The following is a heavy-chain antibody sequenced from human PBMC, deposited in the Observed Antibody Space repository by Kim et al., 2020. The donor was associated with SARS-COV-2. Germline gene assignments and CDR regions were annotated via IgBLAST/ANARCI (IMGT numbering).Heavy chain of an antibody. D-gene: IGHD3-16*01. J-gene: IGHJ4*01. V-gene: IGHV3-53*01. CDR2: TYGGSST. Sequence: GGSLRLSCAASGFSVTGSYMTWVRQAPGKGLEWVAVTYGGSSTFYADSVQGRFTISRDDSKNTLYLQMNSLRVDDTAVYYCARISRGRPSGRPHCFDSWG. CDR3: ARISRGRPSGRPHCFDS. CDR1: GFSVTGSY.